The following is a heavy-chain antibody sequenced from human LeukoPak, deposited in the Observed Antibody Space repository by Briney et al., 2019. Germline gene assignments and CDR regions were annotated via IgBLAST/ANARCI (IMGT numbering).Heavy chain of an antibody. Sequence: SVKVSCKASGGTFSSYAISLVRQAPGQGLEWMGRIIPILGIANYAQKFQGRVTITADKSTSTAYMELSSLRSEDTAVYYCARDVGYYDSRRIAPDYWGQGTLVTVSS. J-gene: IGHJ4*02. CDR1: GGTFSSYA. D-gene: IGHD3-22*01. V-gene: IGHV1-69*04. CDR3: ARDVGYYDSRRIAPDY. CDR2: IIPILGIA.